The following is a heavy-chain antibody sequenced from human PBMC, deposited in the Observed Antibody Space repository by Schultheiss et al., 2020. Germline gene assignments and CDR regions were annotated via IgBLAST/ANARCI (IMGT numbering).Heavy chain of an antibody. CDR1: GFTFSNYA. J-gene: IGHJ4*02. Sequence: GGSLRLSCAASGFTFSNYAMNWVRQAPGKGLEWVAVIWYDGSNKYYADSVKGRFTISRDNSKNTLYLQMNSLRAEDTAVYYCARGIAAAQYYFDYWGQGTLVTVSS. CDR2: IWYDGSNK. D-gene: IGHD6-13*01. V-gene: IGHV3-33*08. CDR3: ARGIAAAQYYFDY.